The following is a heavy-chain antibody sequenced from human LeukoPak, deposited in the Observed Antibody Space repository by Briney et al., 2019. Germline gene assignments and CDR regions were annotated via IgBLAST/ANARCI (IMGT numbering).Heavy chain of an antibody. D-gene: IGHD6-13*01. V-gene: IGHV3-7*01. CDR1: GFTFSSYW. CDR3: AREAYSSSWYPSQDAFDI. Sequence: GGSLRLSCAASGFTFSSYWMSWVRQAPGKGLEWVANIKQDGSEKCYVDSVKGRFTISRDNAKNSLYLQMNSLRAEDTAVYYCAREAYSSSWYPSQDAFDIWGQGTMVTVSS. CDR2: IKQDGSEK. J-gene: IGHJ3*02.